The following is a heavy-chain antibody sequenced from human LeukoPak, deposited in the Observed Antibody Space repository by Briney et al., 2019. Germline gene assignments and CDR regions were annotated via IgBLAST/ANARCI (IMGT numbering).Heavy chain of an antibody. CDR3: ARAGFGSGWHYFDY. J-gene: IGHJ4*01. Sequence: SQTLSLTCTVSGDSISNFYWSWIRQPAEKGLEWIGRVYSSGRTNYNPSLKSRVSTSVDTSKNQYSLRLISVTAADTAVYYCARAGFGSGWHYFDYWGRGILVSVSS. V-gene: IGHV4-4*07. CDR1: GDSISNFY. CDR2: VYSSGRT. D-gene: IGHD6-19*01.